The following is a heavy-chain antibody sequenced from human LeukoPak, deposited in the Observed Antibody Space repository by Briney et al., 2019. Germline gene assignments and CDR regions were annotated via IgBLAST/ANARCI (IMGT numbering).Heavy chain of an antibody. CDR2: IYPGDSDT. CDR3: ARGFCRANSCHRHFQH. CDR1: GYSFSNYW. V-gene: IGHV5-51*01. Sequence: GESLKISCKGSGYSFSNYWLGWVRQVPGKGLEWMGIIYPGDSDTRYSPSFQGQVTISADKSISTAYLQWSSLKASDSGIYYCARGFCRANSCHRHFQHWGQGTLVTVSS. J-gene: IGHJ1*01. D-gene: IGHD4/OR15-4a*01.